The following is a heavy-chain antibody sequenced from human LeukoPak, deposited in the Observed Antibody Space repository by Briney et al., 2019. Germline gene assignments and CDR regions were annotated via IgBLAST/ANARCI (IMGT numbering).Heavy chain of an antibody. D-gene: IGHD1-26*01. CDR3: ARDLLGLRSDY. J-gene: IGHJ4*02. CDR1: GGSISSYY. CDR2: IYYSGST. Sequence: PSETLSLTCTVSGGSISSYYWSWIRQPPGKGLEWIGYIYYSGSTNYNPSLKSRVTISVDTSKNQFSLKLSSVTAADTAVYYCARDLLGLRSDYWGQGTLVTVFS. V-gene: IGHV4-59*01.